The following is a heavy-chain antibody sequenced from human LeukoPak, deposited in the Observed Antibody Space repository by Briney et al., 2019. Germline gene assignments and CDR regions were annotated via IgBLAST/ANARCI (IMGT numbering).Heavy chain of an antibody. CDR3: ARPRIAVAGPFDY. CDR1: GGSITGNY. J-gene: IGHJ4*02. CDR2: IYNSGST. D-gene: IGHD6-19*01. Sequence: PSETLSLTCTVSGGSITGNYRSWIRQAPGKGLEWIAYIYNSGSTNYNPSLKSRVTISLDTSKNQFSLKLSSVTAADTAVYYCARPRIAVAGPFDYWGQGTLVTVSS. V-gene: IGHV4-59*08.